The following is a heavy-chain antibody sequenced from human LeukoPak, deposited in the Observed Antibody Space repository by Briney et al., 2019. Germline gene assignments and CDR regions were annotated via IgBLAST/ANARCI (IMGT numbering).Heavy chain of an antibody. J-gene: IGHJ4*02. CDR2: INHSGST. CDR3: ARGFESSTVTTSFGSGVDY. Sequence: SETLSLTCAVYGGSFSGYYWSWIRQPPGKGLEWIGEINHSGSTNYNPSLKSRVTISVDTSKTQFSLKLSSVTAADTAVYYCARGFESSTVTTSFGSGVDYWGQGTLVTVSS. D-gene: IGHD4-17*01. V-gene: IGHV4-34*01. CDR1: GGSFSGYY.